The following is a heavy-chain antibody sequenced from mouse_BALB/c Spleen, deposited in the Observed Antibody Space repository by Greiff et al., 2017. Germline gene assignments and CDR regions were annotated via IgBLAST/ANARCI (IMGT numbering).Heavy chain of an antibody. CDR1: GYSITSDYA. J-gene: IGHJ4*01. D-gene: IGHD2-4*01. Sequence: EVQLQESGPGLVKPSQSLSLTCTVTGYSITSDYAWYWIRQFPGNKLEWMGYISYSGSTSYNPSLKSRISITRDTSKNQFFLQLNSVTTEDTATYYCARSGDYDNYAMDYWGQGTSVTVSS. CDR3: ARSGDYDNYAMDY. V-gene: IGHV3-2*02. CDR2: ISYSGST.